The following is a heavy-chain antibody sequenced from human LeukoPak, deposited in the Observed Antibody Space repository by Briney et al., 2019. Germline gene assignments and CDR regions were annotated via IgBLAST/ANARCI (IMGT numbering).Heavy chain of an antibody. D-gene: IGHD2-15*01. CDR3: ARDCSGGSCTNRGFDY. Sequence: ASVKVSCKASGYTFTSYDINWVRQATAQGLEWMGWMNPNSGNTGYAQKFQGRVTMTRNTSISTAYMELSSLRSEDTAVYYCARDCSGGSCTNRGFDYWGQGTLVTVSS. J-gene: IGHJ4*02. V-gene: IGHV1-8*01. CDR1: GYTFTSYD. CDR2: MNPNSGNT.